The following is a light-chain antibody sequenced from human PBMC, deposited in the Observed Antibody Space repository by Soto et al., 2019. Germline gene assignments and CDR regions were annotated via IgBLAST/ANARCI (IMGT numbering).Light chain of an antibody. CDR1: SSNIGNNA. J-gene: IGLJ1*01. CDR3: AAWDESLNGYV. Sequence: QSVVPHPPSVYESPRQRVTISCSGSSSNIGNNAVNWYQQLPGKAPKLLIYYDDLLPSGVSDRFSGSKSGTSASLAISGLQSEDEADYYCAAWDESLNGYVFGTGTKVTVL. CDR2: YDD. V-gene: IGLV1-36*01.